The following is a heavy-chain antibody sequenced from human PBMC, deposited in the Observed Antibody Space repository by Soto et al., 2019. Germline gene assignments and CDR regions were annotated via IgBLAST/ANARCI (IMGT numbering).Heavy chain of an antibody. CDR3: ARRWANCTGGTCNSAYCDN. Sequence: PGESLKISCHGFGYSFPSHCMGLVPQKPGKGLETMGIIFPGDSDTMYSPSFQGRVTISADKSSSTVYLQWTTLQASDSAIYFCARRWANCTGGTCNSAYCDNWGQGTLVTVSS. CDR2: IFPGDSDT. CDR1: GYSFPSHC. V-gene: IGHV5-51*01. D-gene: IGHD2-8*02. J-gene: IGHJ4*02.